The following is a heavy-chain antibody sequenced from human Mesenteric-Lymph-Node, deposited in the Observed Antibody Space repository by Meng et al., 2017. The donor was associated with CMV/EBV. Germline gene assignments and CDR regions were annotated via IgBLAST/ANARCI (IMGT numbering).Heavy chain of an antibody. Sequence: SVKVSCKASGGPFSSYTIIWMRQAPGQGLEWMGRIIPILDIISYAQKFQGRVTITADKSTSTAYMELSSLRSEDTAVYYCARDQGHYFDYWGQGTLVTVSS. J-gene: IGHJ4*02. V-gene: IGHV1-69*04. CDR2: IIPILDII. CDR1: GGPFSSYT. CDR3: ARDQGHYFDY.